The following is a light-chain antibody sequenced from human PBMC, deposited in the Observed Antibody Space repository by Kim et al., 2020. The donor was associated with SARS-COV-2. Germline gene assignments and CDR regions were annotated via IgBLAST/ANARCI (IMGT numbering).Light chain of an antibody. V-gene: IGKV3-11*01. J-gene: IGKJ4*01. Sequence: LAPGERATLSCRASQSVSSYLAWYQQKPGQAPRLLIYDASNRATGFPARFSGSGSGTDFTLTIISLEPEDSAVYYCQQRTNWPLTFGGGTKVDIK. CDR1: QSVSSY. CDR2: DAS. CDR3: QQRTNWPLT.